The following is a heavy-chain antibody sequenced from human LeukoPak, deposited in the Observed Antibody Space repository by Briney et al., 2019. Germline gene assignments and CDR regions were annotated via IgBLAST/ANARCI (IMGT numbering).Heavy chain of an antibody. Sequence: PSETLSLTCTVSGGSISNYYWSWIRQPAGKGLDWIGRINTSGSTDYNPSLKSRVTMSVDTAKNQFSLNLSSLTAADTAVYYCARSRGTTLVTRFDYWGQGTLVTVSS. CDR1: GGSISNYY. CDR3: ARSRGTTLVTRFDY. V-gene: IGHV4-4*07. CDR2: INTSGST. J-gene: IGHJ4*02. D-gene: IGHD5-18*01.